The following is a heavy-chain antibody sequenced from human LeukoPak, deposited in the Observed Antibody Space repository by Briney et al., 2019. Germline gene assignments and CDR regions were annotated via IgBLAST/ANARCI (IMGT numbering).Heavy chain of an antibody. D-gene: IGHD3-16*01. CDR1: GFTFSSYW. J-gene: IGHJ3*02. V-gene: IGHV3-7*01. Sequence: PGGSLRLSCAASGFTFSSYWMSWVRQAPGKGLEWVANIKQDGSEKYYVDSVKGRFTISRDNAKNSLYLQMNSLRAEDTAVYYCARDWYDDVWAAFDIWGQGTMVTVSS. CDR3: ARDWYDDVWAAFDI. CDR2: IKQDGSEK.